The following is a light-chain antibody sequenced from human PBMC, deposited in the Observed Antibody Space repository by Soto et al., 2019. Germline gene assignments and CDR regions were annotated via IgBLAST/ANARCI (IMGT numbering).Light chain of an antibody. V-gene: IGKV3-20*01. J-gene: IGKJ1*01. Sequence: ETDYSLSKGTLPFLPRDRVSLSCRAIQQVISSSLAWYQQKPGQAPRLLIYGASSRAAGIPDRFSGSGSGTHFTLTIRRLQSEDFGVYYCQQHSSSYPWTFGPGTKVDIK. CDR1: QQVISSS. CDR2: GAS. CDR3: QQHSSSYPWT.